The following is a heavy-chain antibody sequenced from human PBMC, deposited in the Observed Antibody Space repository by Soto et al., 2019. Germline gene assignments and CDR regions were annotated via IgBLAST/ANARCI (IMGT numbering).Heavy chain of an antibody. Sequence: SVKVSCKASGGTFSSYAISWVRQAPGQGLEWMGGIIPIFGTANYAQKFQGRVTITADESTSTAYMELSSLRSEDTAVYYCARGRGRSGYYPNPYYYYYYGMDVWGQGTTVTVS. CDR3: ARGRGRSGYYPNPYYYYYYGMDV. CDR2: IIPIFGTA. CDR1: GGTFSSYA. V-gene: IGHV1-69*13. J-gene: IGHJ6*02. D-gene: IGHD3-22*01.